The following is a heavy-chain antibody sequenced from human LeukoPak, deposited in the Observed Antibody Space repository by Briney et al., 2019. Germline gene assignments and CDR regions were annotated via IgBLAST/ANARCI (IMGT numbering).Heavy chain of an antibody. Sequence: SETLSLTCTVSGGSISSGDYYWSWIRQPPGKGLEWIGYIYYSGSTYYNPSLKSRVTISVDTSKNHFSLRLSSVTAADTAVYYCARYCSGGSCYPYYYYGMDVWGQGTTVTVSS. CDR3: ARYCSGGSCYPYYYYGMDV. D-gene: IGHD2-15*01. J-gene: IGHJ6*02. V-gene: IGHV4-30-4*01. CDR1: GGSISSGDYY. CDR2: IYYSGST.